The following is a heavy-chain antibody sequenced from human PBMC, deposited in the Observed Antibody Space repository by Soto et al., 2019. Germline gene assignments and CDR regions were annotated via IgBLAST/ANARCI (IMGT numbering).Heavy chain of an antibody. CDR2: IYYSGST. J-gene: IGHJ6*02. CDR3: ARGGYYYYYGMDV. Sequence: SETLSLTCTVSGGSISTGGYYWSWIRQHPGKGLEWIGYIYYSGSTYQNPSLKSRVSISVDTSKNQFSLKLNSVTAADTAVYYCARGGYYYYYGMDVWGQGTTVTV. V-gene: IGHV4-31*03. CDR1: GGSISTGGYY.